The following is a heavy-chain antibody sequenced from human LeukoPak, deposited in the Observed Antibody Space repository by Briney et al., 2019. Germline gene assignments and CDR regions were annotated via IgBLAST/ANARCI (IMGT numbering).Heavy chain of an antibody. CDR2: INHSGST. Sequence: PSETLSLTCAVYGGSFSGYYWSWIRQPPGKGLEWIGEINHSGSTNYNPSLKSRVTISVDTSKNQFSLKLSSVTAADTAVYYCARVPVDGDYLVDAFDIWGQGTMVTVSS. CDR1: GGSFSGYY. D-gene: IGHD4-17*01. J-gene: IGHJ3*02. V-gene: IGHV4-34*01. CDR3: ARVPVDGDYLVDAFDI.